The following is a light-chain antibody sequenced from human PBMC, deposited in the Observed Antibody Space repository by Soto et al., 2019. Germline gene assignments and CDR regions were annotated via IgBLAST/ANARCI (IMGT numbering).Light chain of an antibody. J-gene: IGLJ3*02. V-gene: IGLV4-60*02. CDR3: ETWDNNTHTV. CDR2: LEGSGSY. Sequence: QPVRTQSSSASASLGSSVKLTCTLSSGHSRYTIAWHPQQPGKAPRYLIKLEGSGSYNHGSGVPDRCSGSSSGADRYLTISHLQFEYEADYYCETWDNNTHTVFCGVTKHTVL. CDR1: SGHSRYT.